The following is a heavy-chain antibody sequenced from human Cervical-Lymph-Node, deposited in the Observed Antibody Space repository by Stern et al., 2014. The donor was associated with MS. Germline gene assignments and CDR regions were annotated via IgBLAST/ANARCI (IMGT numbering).Heavy chain of an antibody. J-gene: IGHJ4*02. Sequence: QMQLVQSGAEVKKPGASVKVSCKASGYTFNSYYMHWVRQAPGQGLEWMGIINPSGGSTSYAQKFQGRVTMTRDTSTSTVYMELSSLRSEDTAVYYCARGPGYYYDSSGYSPLVYWGQGTLVTVSS. CDR3: ARGPGYYYDSSGYSPLVY. CDR1: GYTFNSYY. CDR2: INPSGGST. D-gene: IGHD3-22*01. V-gene: IGHV1-46*02.